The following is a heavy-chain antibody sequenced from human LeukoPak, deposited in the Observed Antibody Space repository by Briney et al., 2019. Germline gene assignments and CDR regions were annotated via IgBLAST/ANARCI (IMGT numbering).Heavy chain of an antibody. J-gene: IGHJ4*02. CDR1: GFSFNTYS. CDR3: ANSYSSSSAFYFDY. D-gene: IGHD6-6*01. V-gene: IGHV3-23*01. CDR2: ISDSGSNT. Sequence: PGGSLGLSCAASGFSFNTYSMNWVRQTPGKGLEWVSSISDSGSNTYYADSVTGRFTISRDNSKNTVYLQLNSLRAEDTAIYYCANSYSSSSAFYFDYWGQGTLVTVSS.